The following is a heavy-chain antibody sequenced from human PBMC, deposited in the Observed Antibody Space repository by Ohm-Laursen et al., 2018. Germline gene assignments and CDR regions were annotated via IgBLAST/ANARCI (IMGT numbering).Heavy chain of an antibody. CDR3: ARDPGQDGATDF. CDR2: ISVSGSST. D-gene: IGHD4/OR15-4a*01. Sequence: SLRLSCSASGFSVSNNYLIWVRQAPGPGKGLEWVSGISVSGSSTDYADSVKGRSTISRDNSKNTLYLQMNSLRVDDTAVYHCARDPGQDGATDFWGQGTLVTVSS. J-gene: IGHJ4*02. V-gene: IGHV3-23*01. CDR1: GFSVSNNY.